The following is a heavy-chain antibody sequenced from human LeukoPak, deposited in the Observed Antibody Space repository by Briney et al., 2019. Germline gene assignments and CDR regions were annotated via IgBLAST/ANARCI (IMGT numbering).Heavy chain of an antibody. CDR3: ARQGGHFYYYGSGSYIWFDP. J-gene: IGHJ5*02. D-gene: IGHD3-10*01. V-gene: IGHV4-34*01. CDR1: GGSSSGYY. CDR2: INHSGST. Sequence: SETLSLTCAVYGGSSSGYYWSWIRQPPGKGLEWIGEINHSGSTNYNPSLTSRVTISVDTSKNQFSLKLSSVTAADTAVYYCARQGGHFYYYGSGSYIWFDPWGQGTLVTVSS.